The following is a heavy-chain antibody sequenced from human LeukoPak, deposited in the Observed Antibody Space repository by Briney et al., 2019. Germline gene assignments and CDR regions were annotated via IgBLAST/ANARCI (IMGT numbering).Heavy chain of an antibody. CDR1: GFTLSSYW. Sequence: GGSLRLSCAASGFTLSSYWMSWVRQALGKGLEWVANIKQDGSEKYYVDSVKGRFTISRDNGKNSLYLQMDSLRADDTAVYYCARTSGTGWSHWGQGTLVTVSS. D-gene: IGHD6-19*01. V-gene: IGHV3-7*01. CDR3: ARTSGTGWSH. CDR2: IKQDGSEK. J-gene: IGHJ4*02.